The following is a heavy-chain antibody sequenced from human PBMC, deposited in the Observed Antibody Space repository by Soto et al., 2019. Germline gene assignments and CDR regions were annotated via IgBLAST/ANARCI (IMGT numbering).Heavy chain of an antibody. CDR3: ARGPPHSSSTDEYFQH. V-gene: IGHV3-33*01. CDR1: GFTFSSYG. J-gene: IGHJ1*01. D-gene: IGHD6-13*01. CDR2: IWYDGSNK. Sequence: QVQLVESGGGVVQPGRSLRLSCAASGFTFSSYGMHWVRQAPGKGLEWVAVIWYDGSNKYYADSVKGRFTISRDNSKNTVYLKMNSLRAEDTAVYYCARGPPHSSSTDEYFQHWGQGTLVTVSS.